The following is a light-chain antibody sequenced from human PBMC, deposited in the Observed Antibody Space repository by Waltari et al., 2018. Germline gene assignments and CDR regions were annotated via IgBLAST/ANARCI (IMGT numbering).Light chain of an antibody. Sequence: DVVMTQSPLSLSVTVGQAATISCASSQSLLHRDGNTYFNWFHQRPGQSPRRHFYKVSYRDPGVPDSFSRSGSGADFTQKISRVEAEDAMVFYCMQATHWPYTFGQGTKL. CDR3: MQATHWPYT. CDR1: QSLLHRDGNTY. J-gene: IGKJ2*01. V-gene: IGKV2-30*02. CDR2: KVS.